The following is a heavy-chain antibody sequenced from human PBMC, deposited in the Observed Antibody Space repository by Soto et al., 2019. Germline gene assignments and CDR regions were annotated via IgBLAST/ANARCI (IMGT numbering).Heavy chain of an antibody. J-gene: IGHJ2*01. V-gene: IGHV3-23*01. D-gene: IGHD4-17*01. CDR1: GFTFSSYA. Sequence: EVQLLESGGGLVQPGGSLRLSCAASGFTFSSYAMSWVRQAPGKGLEWVSAISGSGGSTYYADSVKGRFTISRDNSKNTLYLQMNRLRAEDTAVYYCAIHDRDYGDYGYFDLWGRGTLVTDSS. CDR2: ISGSGGST. CDR3: AIHDRDYGDYGYFDL.